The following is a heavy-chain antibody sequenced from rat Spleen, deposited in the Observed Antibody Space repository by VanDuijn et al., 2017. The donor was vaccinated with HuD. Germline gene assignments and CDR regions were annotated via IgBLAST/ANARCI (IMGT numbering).Heavy chain of an antibody. CDR3: ATQGELGYFDF. V-gene: IGHV5S10*01. J-gene: IGHJ1*01. CDR1: GFIFSDYH. D-gene: IGHD5-1*01. CDR2: INYDGSRT. Sequence: EVQLVESGGGLVQPGRSLKISCAASGFIFSDYHLAWVRQAPTKGLEWVASINYDGSRTYYRDSVKGRFTMSRDNAKSTLYLEMDSLRSEDTATYYCATQGELGYFDFWGPGTMVTVAS.